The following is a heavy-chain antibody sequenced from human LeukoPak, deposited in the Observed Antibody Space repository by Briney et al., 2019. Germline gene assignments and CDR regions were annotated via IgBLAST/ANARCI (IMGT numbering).Heavy chain of an antibody. J-gene: IGHJ6*03. Sequence: GGSLRLSCAASGFTFSSYAMSWVRQVSGKGLVWVARSNSDGSSTSYADSVKGRFTISRDNAQNTLYLQMSSLRAEDTAVYYYYYTDVWGKGTTVTVSS. CDR2: SNSDGSST. V-gene: IGHV3-74*01. CDR3: YYTDV. CDR1: GFTFSSYA.